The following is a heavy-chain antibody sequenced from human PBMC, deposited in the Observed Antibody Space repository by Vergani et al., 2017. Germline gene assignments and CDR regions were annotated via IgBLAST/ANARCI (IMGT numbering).Heavy chain of an antibody. V-gene: IGHV5-51*01. CDR3: ARLYGRDSSGSKYFDY. J-gene: IGHJ4*02. D-gene: IGHD3-22*01. CDR1: GYSLTTNW. Sequence: EVQLVQSGAEVKKPGESWKFPGKIFGYSLTTNWIAWFGQMPGKGLDWMGIIHPADSDTRYSPSFQGQVTISVDKSISTAYLQRSSLRASDSAMYYCARLYGRDSSGSKYFDYWGQGTLVTVSS. CDR2: IHPADSDT.